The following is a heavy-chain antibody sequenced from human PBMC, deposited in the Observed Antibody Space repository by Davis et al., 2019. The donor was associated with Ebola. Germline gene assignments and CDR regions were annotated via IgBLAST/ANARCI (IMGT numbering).Heavy chain of an antibody. CDR2: IYYSGST. V-gene: IGHV4-59*08. Sequence: MPSETLSLTCAVYGGSFSSYYWSWIRQPPGKGLEWIGYIYYSGSTNYNPSLKSRVTISVDTSKNQFSLKLSSVTAADTAVYYCARQSIAARYYGMDVWGQGTTVTVSS. CDR1: GGSFSSYY. CDR3: ARQSIAARYYGMDV. J-gene: IGHJ6*02. D-gene: IGHD6-6*01.